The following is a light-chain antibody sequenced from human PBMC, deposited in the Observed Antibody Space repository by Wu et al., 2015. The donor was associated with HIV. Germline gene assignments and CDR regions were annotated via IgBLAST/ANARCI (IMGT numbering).Light chain of an antibody. CDR1: HSVSHNY. CDR3: QQYGSSLPYS. J-gene: IGKJ2*03. V-gene: IGKV3-20*01. Sequence: DMVLTQSPGTLSLSPGAGATLSCRASHSVSHNYLAWYQQKPGQAPRLLIYGTSSRATGIPDRFSGSGSGTDFTLTISRLEPEDFAVYYCQQYGSSLPYSFGQGTKLEIK. CDR2: GTS.